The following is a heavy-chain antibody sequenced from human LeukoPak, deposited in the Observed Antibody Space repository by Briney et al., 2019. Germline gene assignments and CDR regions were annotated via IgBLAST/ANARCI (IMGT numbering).Heavy chain of an antibody. CDR1: GASITSGGYY. Sequence: PSQTLSLTCTVSGASITSGGYYWSWIRQHPVKGLEWIGYISYSGSTYYNPSLKSRVTISVDTSKNQCSLKLSSVTAADTAVFYCARDQYHELFDYWGQGTLVAVSS. D-gene: IGHD2-2*01. J-gene: IGHJ4*02. V-gene: IGHV4-31*03. CDR2: ISYSGST. CDR3: ARDQYHELFDY.